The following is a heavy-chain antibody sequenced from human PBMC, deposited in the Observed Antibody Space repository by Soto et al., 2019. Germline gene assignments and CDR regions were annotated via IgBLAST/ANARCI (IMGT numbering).Heavy chain of an antibody. J-gene: IGHJ4*02. V-gene: IGHV4-30-2*01. CDR1: GGSISSGGYS. CDR2: IYHSGST. CDR3: XXXXXXXXXY. Sequence: QLQLQESGSGLVKPSQTLSLTCAVSGGSISSGGYSWSWIRQPPGKGLEWIGYIYHSGSTYYNPSHTSXAXISXHRSKNQCSRKLSAXTAAXXXXXXXXXXXXXXXXYXXXGTXVTVSS.